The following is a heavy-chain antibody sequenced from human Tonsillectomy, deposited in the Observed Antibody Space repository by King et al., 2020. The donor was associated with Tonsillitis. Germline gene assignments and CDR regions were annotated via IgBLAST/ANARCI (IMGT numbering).Heavy chain of an antibody. CDR3: AGTRYYYASSGYPYWYFDL. Sequence: VQLVESGAEVKKPGSSVKVSCKASGGTFSTYAISWVRQAPGQGLEWMGGIIPIFGTADYAQKFQGRVTISADEATSTAYMELSSLRSEDTAVYYCAGTRYYYASSGYPYWYFDLWGRGTLVIVSS. CDR1: GGTFSTYA. J-gene: IGHJ2*01. V-gene: IGHV1-69*01. D-gene: IGHD3-22*01. CDR2: IIPIFGTA.